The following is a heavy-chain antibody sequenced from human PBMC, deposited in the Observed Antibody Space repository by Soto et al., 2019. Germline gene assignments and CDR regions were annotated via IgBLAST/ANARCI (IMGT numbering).Heavy chain of an antibody. Sequence: EVQVLESGGGLVQPGGSLRLSCEASGFTFSSYAMNWVRQAPGKGLEWVSAIPGSGDNTYYADSVKGRFTVSRDNSKNTLYLRMNSLRAEDTAVYYCAKGVGSGRYNYFDYWGQGTLVTVSS. J-gene: IGHJ4*02. CDR1: GFTFSSYA. V-gene: IGHV3-23*01. CDR2: IPGSGDNT. CDR3: AKGVGSGRYNYFDY. D-gene: IGHD6-19*01.